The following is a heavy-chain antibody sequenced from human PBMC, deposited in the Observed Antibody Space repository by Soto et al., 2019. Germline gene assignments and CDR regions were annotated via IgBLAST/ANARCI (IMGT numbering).Heavy chain of an antibody. J-gene: IGHJ4*02. CDR1: GFTFSRHA. Sequence: SGGSLRLSCAASGFTFSRHAMDWVRQAPGKGLEWVASVSGSGSTTYYADPVKGRFTISRDNSRDTLYLQMNSLGAEDTAVYYCAKGDLGYYKAFDYWGQGTLDTVSS. CDR2: VSGSGSTT. V-gene: IGHV3-23*01. CDR3: AKGDLGYYKAFDY. D-gene: IGHD3-22*01.